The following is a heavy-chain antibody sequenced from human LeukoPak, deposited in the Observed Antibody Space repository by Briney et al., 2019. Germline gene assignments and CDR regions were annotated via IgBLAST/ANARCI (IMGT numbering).Heavy chain of an antibody. CDR3: ARGGSKPLDY. D-gene: IGHD2-15*01. J-gene: IGHJ4*02. CDR2: INSDESST. V-gene: IGHV3-74*01. CDR1: GFTFSRYW. Sequence: GGSLRLSCAASGFTFSRYWMHWVRQAPGKGLVWVSRINSDESSTNYADSVKGRFTTSRDKAKNTLYLQMNSLRAEDTAVYYCARGGSKPLDYWGQGTLVTVSS.